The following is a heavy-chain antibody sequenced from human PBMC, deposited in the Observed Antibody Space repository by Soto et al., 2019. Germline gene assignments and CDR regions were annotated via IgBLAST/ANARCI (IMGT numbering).Heavy chain of an antibody. CDR1: GFTFSSYS. CDR3: AVTIFGVVIIKGGPFDY. Sequence: GGSLRLSCAASGFTFSSYSMNWVRQAPGKGLEWVSYISSSSSTIYYADSVKGRFTISRDNAKNSLYLQMNSLRDEDTAVYYCAVTIFGVVIIKGGPFDYWGQGTLVTVSS. D-gene: IGHD3-3*01. CDR2: ISSSSSTI. J-gene: IGHJ4*02. V-gene: IGHV3-48*02.